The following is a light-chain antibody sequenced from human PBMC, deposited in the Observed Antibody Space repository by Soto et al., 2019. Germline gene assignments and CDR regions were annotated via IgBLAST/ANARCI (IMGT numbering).Light chain of an antibody. CDR2: VAS. V-gene: IGKV1-33*01. CDR1: QGIKNF. Sequence: IQMTQSPSSLSASVGDRVTITCQATQGIKNFVNWYQQKPGKAPKLLISVASNLETGAPSRFSGSGSVTDFTFTISSLQAEDIGTYYCQQYHSLPLTFGGGTKVEIK. J-gene: IGKJ4*01. CDR3: QQYHSLPLT.